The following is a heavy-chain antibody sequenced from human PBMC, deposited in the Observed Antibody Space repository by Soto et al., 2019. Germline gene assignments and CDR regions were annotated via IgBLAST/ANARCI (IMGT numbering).Heavy chain of an antibody. D-gene: IGHD5-12*01. J-gene: IGHJ6*02. CDR2: ISAYNGNT. CDR1: GYTFTSYV. CDR3: PGVVATVDGPYCMDV. Sequence: QVQLVQSGAEVKKPGASVKVSCRASGYTFTSYVISWVRQAPGQGLEWMGWISAYNGNTNFAQKLQGRVTMTTDTSPTIASMELRSQTSDDTAVYYCPGVVATVDGPYCMDVWGQGTTVTVSS. V-gene: IGHV1-18*01.